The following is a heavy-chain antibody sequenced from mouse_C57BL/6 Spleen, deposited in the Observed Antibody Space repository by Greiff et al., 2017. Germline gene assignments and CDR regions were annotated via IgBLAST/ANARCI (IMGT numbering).Heavy chain of an antibody. CDR1: GFTFSSYA. J-gene: IGHJ4*01. CDR3: ARDQLYYYTMDY. V-gene: IGHV5-4*01. Sequence: EVMLVESGGGLVKPGGSLKLSCAASGFTFSSYAMSWVRQTPEKRLEWVATISAGGSYTYYPDNVKGRFTISRDKAKNNLYLQMSHLKSEDTTMYYCARDQLYYYTMDYWGQGTSVTVSS. D-gene: IGHD4-1*02. CDR2: ISAGGSYT.